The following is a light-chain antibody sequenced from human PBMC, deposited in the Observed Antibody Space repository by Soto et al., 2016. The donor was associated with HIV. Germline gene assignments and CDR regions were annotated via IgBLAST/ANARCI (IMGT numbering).Light chain of an antibody. CDR2: ATY. J-gene: IGKJ3*01. CDR3: QQTDSFPFT. V-gene: IGKV1-12*01. CDR1: QAINSR. Sequence: DIQMTQSPSSVSASVGDRVTITCRASQAINSRLAWYQQNPGKAPEVLITATYTLQDGVPSRFSGSASGGTGTDFTFTIDSLQPEDFATYYCQQTDSFPFTFGPGTKVNV.